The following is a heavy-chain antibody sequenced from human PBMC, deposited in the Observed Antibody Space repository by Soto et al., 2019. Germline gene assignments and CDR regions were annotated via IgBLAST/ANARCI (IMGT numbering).Heavy chain of an antibody. J-gene: IGHJ4*01. CDR2: IGTDGNT. Sequence: ILSCAASGFTFNSYAMNWVRQAPGKGLAWVSAIGTDGNTYYANSVKGRFTISRDNSRTTLYLQMNSLRVEDTALYYCVRKYPGTRPFDYWGQGTLVTVSS. CDR3: VRKYPGTRPFDY. D-gene: IGHD2-2*01. CDR1: GFTFNSYA. V-gene: IGHV3-23*01.